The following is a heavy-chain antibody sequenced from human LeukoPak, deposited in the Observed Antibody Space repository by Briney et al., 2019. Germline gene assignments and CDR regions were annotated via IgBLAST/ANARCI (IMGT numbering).Heavy chain of an antibody. J-gene: IGHJ3*02. D-gene: IGHD3-22*01. CDR1: GFTFSSYA. V-gene: IGHV3-23*01. Sequence: GGSLRLSCAASGFTFSSYAMSWVRQTPGKGLEWVSAISGGAITTYYADSVKGRFTISRDNAKNTLYLQMNSLRAEDTAVYYYARLRDDSSGYFDAFDIWGQGTMVTVSS. CDR2: ISGGAITT. CDR3: ARLRDDSSGYFDAFDI.